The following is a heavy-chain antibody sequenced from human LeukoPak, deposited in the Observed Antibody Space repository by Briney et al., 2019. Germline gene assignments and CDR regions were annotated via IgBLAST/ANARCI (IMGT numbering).Heavy chain of an antibody. CDR1: GYSFTNYW. D-gene: IGHD3-22*01. CDR3: ARHVRDDGSGYRKLDP. Sequence: GESLKISCKGSGYSFTNYWIGWVRQMPGKGLEWMGIIYVGDSDTRYSPSFQGQVTISADKSTSTAYLQWSSLKTSDTAMYHCARHVRDDGSGYRKLDPWGQGTLVTVSS. J-gene: IGHJ5*02. CDR2: IYVGDSDT. V-gene: IGHV5-51*01.